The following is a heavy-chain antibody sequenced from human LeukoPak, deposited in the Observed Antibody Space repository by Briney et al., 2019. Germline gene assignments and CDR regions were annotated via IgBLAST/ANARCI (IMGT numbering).Heavy chain of an antibody. CDR2: ISSSSSYI. Sequence: GGSLRLSCAASGFTFSSYSMNWVRQAPGKGLEWVSSISSSSSYIYYAGSVKGRFTISRDNAKNSLYPQMNSLRAEDTAVYYCARDIPTYSSSWPIDYWGQGTLVTVSS. J-gene: IGHJ4*02. V-gene: IGHV3-21*01. D-gene: IGHD6-13*01. CDR1: GFTFSSYS. CDR3: ARDIPTYSSSWPIDY.